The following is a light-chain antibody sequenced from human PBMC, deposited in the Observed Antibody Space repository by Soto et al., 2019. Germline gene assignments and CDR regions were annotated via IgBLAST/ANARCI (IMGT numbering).Light chain of an antibody. CDR2: EVS. CDR1: SSDVGGYNY. J-gene: IGLJ1*01. CDR3: SSYAGSNNFV. Sequence: QSVLTQPPSASGSPGQSVTISCTETSSDVGGYNYVSWYQQHPGKAPKLMIYEVSERPSGVPDRFSGSKSSNTASLTVSGLQAEDEADYYCSSYAGSNNFVFGTGTKVTV. V-gene: IGLV2-8*01.